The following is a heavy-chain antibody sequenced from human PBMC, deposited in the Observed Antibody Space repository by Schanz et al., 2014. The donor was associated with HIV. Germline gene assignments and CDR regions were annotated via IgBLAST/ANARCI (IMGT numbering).Heavy chain of an antibody. CDR2: IIPIFGTS. J-gene: IGHJ4*02. CDR1: GGTFSNYA. CDR3: ARGRYSGSYYNY. D-gene: IGHD1-26*01. Sequence: QVQLVQSGAEVKKPGSSVKVSCKASGGTFSNYAINWVRQAPGQGLEWMGGIIPIFGTSNYAQKFQGRVTITADESTRTAYMELSSLRSEDTAVYYCARGRYSGSYYNYWGQGTLVTVSS. V-gene: IGHV1-69*01.